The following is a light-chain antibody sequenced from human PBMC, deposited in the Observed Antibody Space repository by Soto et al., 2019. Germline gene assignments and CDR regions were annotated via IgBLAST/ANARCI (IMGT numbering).Light chain of an antibody. CDR3: QQYYSAPRT. CDR1: QSVLG. J-gene: IGKJ2*01. CDR2: WAS. Sequence: DIVVTQSPDSLAVSLGERATINCKSSQSVLGWYQQKPGQPPKLLLYWASTRESGVPDRFSGSGSGTDFTLTISSLQAEDVAVYYCQQYYSAPRTFGQGTKVEIK. V-gene: IGKV4-1*01.